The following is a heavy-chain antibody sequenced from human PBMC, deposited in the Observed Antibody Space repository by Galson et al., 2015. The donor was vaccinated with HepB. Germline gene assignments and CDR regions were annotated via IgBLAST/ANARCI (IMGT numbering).Heavy chain of an antibody. CDR2: ISGYDDDA. CDR3: VRAHCRGDSCYLREDFFDS. D-gene: IGHD2-15*01. V-gene: IGHV1-18*01. CDR1: GYTFTHFG. J-gene: IGHJ4*02. Sequence: SVKVSCKASGYTFTHFGVSWVRQAPGQGLEWVGGISGYDDDASYAQKVQGRLTMTIDTFTNTAYMELRSLTSVDAAVYYCVRAHCRGDSCYLREDFFDSWGQGTLVTVSA.